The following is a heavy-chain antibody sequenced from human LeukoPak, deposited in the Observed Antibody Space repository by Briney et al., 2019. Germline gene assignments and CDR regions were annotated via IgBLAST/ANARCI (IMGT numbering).Heavy chain of an antibody. D-gene: IGHD6-13*01. Sequence: SETLSLTCAVYGGSLSGYYWSWIRQPPGEGLEWIGEINHSGSTNYNPSLKSRVTISVDTSKNQFSLKLSSVTAADTAVYYCARGRRYSSSFVDYWGQGTLVTVSS. CDR1: GGSLSGYY. V-gene: IGHV4-34*01. CDR2: INHSGST. CDR3: ARGRRYSSSFVDY. J-gene: IGHJ4*02.